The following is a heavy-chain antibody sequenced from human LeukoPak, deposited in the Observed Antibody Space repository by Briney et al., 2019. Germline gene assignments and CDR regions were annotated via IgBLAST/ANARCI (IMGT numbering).Heavy chain of an antibody. V-gene: IGHV5-51*01. CDR1: GYSFNNYW. Sequence: GESLKISCKASGYSFNNYWIGWVRQMPGKGLEWMGVIYPGDSDTRYSPSFQGQVTISVDKSSSTAYLQWGSLQASDTAMYYCVRQWGSDTSGWYYYMDVWGKGTAVTVSS. CDR2: IYPGDSDT. CDR3: VRQWGSDTSGWYYYMDV. J-gene: IGHJ6*03. D-gene: IGHD6-13*01.